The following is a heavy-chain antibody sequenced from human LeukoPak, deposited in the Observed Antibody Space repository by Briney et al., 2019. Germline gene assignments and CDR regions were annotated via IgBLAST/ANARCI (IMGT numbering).Heavy chain of an antibody. J-gene: IGHJ4*02. V-gene: IGHV7-4-1*02. CDR1: GGTFSSYA. CDR3: ARGWGSMWELPTFFDY. Sequence: ASVKVSCKASGGTFSSYAISWVRQAPGQGLEWMGWINTNTGNPTYAQGFTGRFVFSLDTSVSTAYLQISSLKAEDTAVYYCARGWGSMWELPTFFDYWGQGTLVTVSS. CDR2: INTNTGNP. D-gene: IGHD1-26*01.